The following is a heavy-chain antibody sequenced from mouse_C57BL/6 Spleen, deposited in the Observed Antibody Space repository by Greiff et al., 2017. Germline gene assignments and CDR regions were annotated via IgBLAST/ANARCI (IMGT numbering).Heavy chain of an antibody. D-gene: IGHD2-5*01. CDR1: GFTFSDYY. CDR2: INYDGSST. V-gene: IGHV5-16*01. CDR3: ARGETYYSNYDAMDY. J-gene: IGHJ4*01. Sequence: EVQLVESEGGLVQPGSSMKLSCTASGFTFSDYYMAWVRQVPEKGLEWVANINYDGSSTYYLDSLKSRFIISRDNAKNILYLQMSSLKSEDTATYYCARGETYYSNYDAMDYWGQGTSVTVSS.